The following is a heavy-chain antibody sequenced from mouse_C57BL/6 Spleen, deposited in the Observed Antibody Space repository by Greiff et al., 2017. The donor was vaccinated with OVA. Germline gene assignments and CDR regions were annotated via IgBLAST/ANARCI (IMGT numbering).Heavy chain of an antibody. V-gene: IGHV3-6*01. CDR1: GYSITSGYY. CDR3: ARDDYFDY. J-gene: IGHJ2*01. CDR2: ISYDGSN. Sequence: ESGPGLLKPSQSLSLTCSVTGYSITSGYYWNWIRQFPGNKLEWMGYISYDGSNNYNPSLKNRISITRDTSKNQFFLKLNSVTTEDTATYYCARDDYFDYWGQGTTLTVSS.